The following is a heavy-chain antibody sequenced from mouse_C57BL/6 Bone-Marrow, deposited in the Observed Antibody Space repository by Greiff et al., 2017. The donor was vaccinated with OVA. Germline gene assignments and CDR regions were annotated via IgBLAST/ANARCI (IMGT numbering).Heavy chain of an antibody. CDR2: IDPENGDT. CDR1: GFNITDDY. V-gene: IGHV14-4*01. Sequence: EVQLQQSGAELVRPGASVTLSCTASGFNITDDYMHWVKQRPEHGLEWIGWIDPENGDTAYASKFQGKATITADTSSNTAYLQRSSLTSEDTAVYYCATSDPGYAMDDWGQGTSVTVSS. CDR3: ATSDPGYAMDD. J-gene: IGHJ4*01.